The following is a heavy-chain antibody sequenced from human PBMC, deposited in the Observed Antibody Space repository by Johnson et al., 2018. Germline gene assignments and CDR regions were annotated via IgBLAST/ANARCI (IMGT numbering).Heavy chain of an antibody. V-gene: IGHV4-39*01. D-gene: IGHD2/OR15-2a*01. CDR3: ARHVMYDGMDV. Sequence: QVQLQESGPGLVKPSETLSLTCSVSGGSISSSSYYWAWIRQPPGKGLEWIGSFKYSGRAYYDPSLQSRVTISLDVPRNQFSLKLSSVTAADTAVYFCARHVMYDGMDVWGQGATVTVSS. J-gene: IGHJ6*02. CDR2: FKYSGRA. CDR1: GGSISSSSYY.